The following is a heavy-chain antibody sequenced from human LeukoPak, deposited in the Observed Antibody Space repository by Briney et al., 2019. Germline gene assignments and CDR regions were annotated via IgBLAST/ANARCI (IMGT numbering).Heavy chain of an antibody. CDR2: TSSSSSHI. CDR1: GFTFSSYS. D-gene: IGHD3-9*01. Sequence: SGGSLRLSCAASGFTFSSYSMNWVRQAPGKGLEWVSSTSSSSSHIYYADSVKGRFTISRDNAKNSLYLQMNSLRAEDTAVYYCARGLYGGGFDILTGHHDYWGQGTLVTVSS. V-gene: IGHV3-21*01. CDR3: ARGLYGGGFDILTGHHDY. J-gene: IGHJ4*02.